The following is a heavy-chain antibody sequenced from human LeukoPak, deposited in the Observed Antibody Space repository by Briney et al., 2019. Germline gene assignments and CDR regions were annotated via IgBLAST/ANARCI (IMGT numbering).Heavy chain of an antibody. CDR1: GYTFNVYY. CDR3: AREIGLRLGELSLSANDY. D-gene: IGHD3-16*02. CDR2: INPYSGDT. Sequence: ASVKVSCKASGYTFNVYYMHWVRQAPGQGLEWMGWINPYSGDTNSAQKFQARVTMTTDTSINTTYMEVSRLRSDDTAVYYCAREIGLRLGELSLSANDYWGQGTLVTVSS. J-gene: IGHJ4*02. V-gene: IGHV1-2*02.